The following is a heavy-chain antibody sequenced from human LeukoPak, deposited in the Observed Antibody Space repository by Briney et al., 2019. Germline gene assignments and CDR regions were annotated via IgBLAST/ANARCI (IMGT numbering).Heavy chain of an antibody. CDR2: INPNSGGT. D-gene: IGHD6-13*01. V-gene: IGHV1-2*02. J-gene: IGHJ4*02. Sequence: ASVKVSCKASGYTFTGYYMHWVRQAPGQGLEWMGWINPNSGGTNYAQKFQGRVTMTRDTSISTAYMELSRLRSDDTAVYYCARDSSSWYGGSDYWGQGTLVTVSS. CDR1: GYTFTGYY. CDR3: ARDSSSWYGGSDY.